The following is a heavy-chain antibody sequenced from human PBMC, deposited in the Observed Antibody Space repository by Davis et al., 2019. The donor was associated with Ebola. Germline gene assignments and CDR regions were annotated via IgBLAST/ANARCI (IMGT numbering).Heavy chain of an antibody. Sequence: PGGSLRPSCQGSGYSFITYWLTWPRQIPGKGLEWMGRIDPSDSYTNYNPSFDGHVSITADKSINTAYLQWSGLKASDTAMYYCVRSIKSAGFLPVFDFWGRGDLVTVSA. V-gene: IGHV5-10-1*01. J-gene: IGHJ4*02. D-gene: IGHD6-13*01. CDR2: IDPSDSYT. CDR1: GYSFITYW. CDR3: VRSIKSAGFLPVFDF.